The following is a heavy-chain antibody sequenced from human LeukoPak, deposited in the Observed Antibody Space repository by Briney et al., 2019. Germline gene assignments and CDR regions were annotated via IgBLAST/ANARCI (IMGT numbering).Heavy chain of an antibody. V-gene: IGHV3-23*01. CDR1: GFTFSKFG. Sequence: GRSLRLSCAASGFTFSKFGSWVRQAPGKGLEWVSAISSSGTTYYADSVKGRFTVSRDNSKNTLYLQMNSLRVEDTAVYYCANGRSETYHYWGQGSLVTVSS. J-gene: IGHJ4*02. CDR2: ISSSGTT. CDR3: ANGRSETYHY. D-gene: IGHD1-26*01.